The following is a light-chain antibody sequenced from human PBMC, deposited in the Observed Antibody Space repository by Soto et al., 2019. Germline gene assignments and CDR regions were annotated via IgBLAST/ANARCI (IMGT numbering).Light chain of an antibody. Sequence: TQSPGTLSVSPGERATLSCWASQSISSNLAWYHHKPGQAPRLLIYGASTRATGIPGRFSGSGSGTEFTLTISSLKPEDFAVYYCQQYNDWLPITFGQGTRLEI. CDR2: GAS. CDR3: QQYNDWLPIT. V-gene: IGKV3-15*01. J-gene: IGKJ5*01. CDR1: QSISSN.